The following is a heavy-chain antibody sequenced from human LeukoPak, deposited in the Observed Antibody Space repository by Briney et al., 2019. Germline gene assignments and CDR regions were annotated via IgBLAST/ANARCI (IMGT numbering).Heavy chain of an antibody. CDR1: GFTFSNAW. J-gene: IGHJ5*02. D-gene: IGHD4-17*01. V-gene: IGHV1-24*01. Sequence: GGSLRLSCAASGFTFSNAWMSWVRQAPGKGLEWMGGFDPEDGETIYAQKFQGRVTMTEDTSTDTAYMELSSLRSEDTAVYYCATTSYGDYFGWFDPWGQGTLVTVSS. CDR2: FDPEDGET. CDR3: ATTSYGDYFGWFDP.